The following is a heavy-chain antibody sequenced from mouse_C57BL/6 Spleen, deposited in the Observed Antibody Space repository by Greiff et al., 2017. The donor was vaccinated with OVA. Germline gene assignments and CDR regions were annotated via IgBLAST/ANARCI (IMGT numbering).Heavy chain of an antibody. D-gene: IGHD2-3*01. CDR1: GFPFSSYA. V-gene: IGHV5-9-1*02. CDR2: ISSGGDYI. CDR3: TRDGYYGSYYYAMDY. J-gene: IGHJ4*01. Sequence: EVKVVESGEGLVKPGGSLKLSCAASGFPFSSYAMSWVRQTPEKRLEWVAYISSGGDYIYYADPVKGRFTISRDNARNNLYMQRSSLKSEDTAMYYCTRDGYYGSYYYAMDYWGQGTSVTVSS.